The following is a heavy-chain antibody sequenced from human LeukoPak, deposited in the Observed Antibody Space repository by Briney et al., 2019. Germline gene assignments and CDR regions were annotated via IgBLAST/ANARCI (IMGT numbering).Heavy chain of an antibody. CDR3: AAYYDSSGYDAFDI. J-gene: IGHJ3*02. CDR2: ISAYNGNT. D-gene: IGHD3-22*01. V-gene: IGHV1-18*01. CDR1: GYPFSAHF. Sequence: ASVKVSCKASGYPFSAHFLNWVRQAPGQGLEWMGWISAYNGNTNYAQKLQGRVTMTTDTSTSTAYMELRSLRSDDTAVYYCAAYYDSSGYDAFDIWGQGTMVTVSS.